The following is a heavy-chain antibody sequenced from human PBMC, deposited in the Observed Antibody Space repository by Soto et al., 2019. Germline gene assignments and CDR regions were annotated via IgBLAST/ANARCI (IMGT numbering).Heavy chain of an antibody. CDR2: ISHNSDYT. CDR1: GLNFGLSF. J-gene: IGHJ4*02. D-gene: IGHD4-4*01. CDR3: ANSHYGSLDD. V-gene: IGHV3-11*06. Sequence: GGSLRLSCAASGLNFGLSFMIWMRQRPGKGLEWVSFISHNSDYTNYADSVRGRFTISRDNDKSSIYLQMNSLRADDTAVYYCANSHYGSLDDWGQGTLVTVSS.